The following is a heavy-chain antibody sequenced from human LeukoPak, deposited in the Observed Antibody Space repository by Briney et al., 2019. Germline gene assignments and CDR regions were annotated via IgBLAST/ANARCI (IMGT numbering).Heavy chain of an antibody. V-gene: IGHV3-30*18. CDR1: GFTFSSYG. Sequence: PGRSLRLSCAASGFTFSSYGMHWVRQAPGKGLEWVAVISYDGSNKYYADSVKGRFTVSRDNFKNTLYLQMDSLRAEDTAVYYCAKDGELRPFFYYYYMDVWGRGTTVTVSS. CDR2: ISYDGSNK. J-gene: IGHJ6*03. CDR3: AKDGELRPFFYYYYMDV. D-gene: IGHD1-7*01.